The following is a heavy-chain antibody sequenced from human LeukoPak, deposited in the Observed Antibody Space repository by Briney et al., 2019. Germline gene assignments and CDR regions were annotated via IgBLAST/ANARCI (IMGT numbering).Heavy chain of an antibody. J-gene: IGHJ3*02. CDR2: ISSSGGST. V-gene: IGHV3-23*01. CDR1: GFTFNSYV. Sequence: GESLRLSCAASGFTFNSYVVSWVRQAPGRGLEWVSAISSSGGSTYYADSVKGRFTISRDNSKNTLSLQMNSLRAEDTAVYYCARGRGASPRDDGFDIWGQGTMVIVSS. CDR3: ARGRGASPRDDGFDI.